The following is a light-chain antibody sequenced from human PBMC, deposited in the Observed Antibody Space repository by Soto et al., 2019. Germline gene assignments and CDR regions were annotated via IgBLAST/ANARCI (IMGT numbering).Light chain of an antibody. J-gene: IGKJ1*01. CDR1: QSVSIN. CDR2: GAS. V-gene: IGKV3-15*01. Sequence: EVGLTQSPATLSGSPGERATLSCRASQSVSINLAWYQQKPGQAPRLLVYGASTRATGIPARFSGSRSGKDFTLNISSLQSEDFAVYYCQQYDNWPPEATFGQGTKVDIK. CDR3: QQYDNWPPEAT.